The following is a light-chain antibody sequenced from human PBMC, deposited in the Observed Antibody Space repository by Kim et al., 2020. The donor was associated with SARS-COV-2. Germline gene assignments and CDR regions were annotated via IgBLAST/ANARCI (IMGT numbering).Light chain of an antibody. CDR2: GAS. V-gene: IGKV3-20*01. J-gene: IGKJ1*01. Sequence: APGERSTLSCRASQSVGSNYLAWYQQKSGQAPRLLMYGASSRATDIPDRFSGSGSGTDFTLTISRLEPEDFAVYYCQQYLSSPWTFGQGTKVDIK. CDR1: QSVGSNY. CDR3: QQYLSSPWT.